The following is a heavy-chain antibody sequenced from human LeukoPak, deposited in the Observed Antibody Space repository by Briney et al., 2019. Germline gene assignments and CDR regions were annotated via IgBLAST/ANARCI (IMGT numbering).Heavy chain of an antibody. CDR3: ARVGEIVVVPAAMPAFYYFDY. CDR2: ISSSSSYI. CDR1: GFTLSSYS. Sequence: KTGGSLRLSCAASGFTLSSYSMNWVRQAPGKGLEWVSSISSSSSYIYYADSVKGRFTISRDNAKNSLYLQMNSLRAEDTAVYYCARVGEIVVVPAAMPAFYYFDYWGQGTLVTVSS. V-gene: IGHV3-21*01. D-gene: IGHD2-2*01. J-gene: IGHJ4*02.